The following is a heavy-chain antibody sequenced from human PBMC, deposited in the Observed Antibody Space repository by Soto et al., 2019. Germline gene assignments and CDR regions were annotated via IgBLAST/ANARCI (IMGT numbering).Heavy chain of an antibody. V-gene: IGHV1-18*04. D-gene: IGHD3-9*01. CDR1: GYPFIKYG. Sequence: QLQRVQSAAEVNKPGASVRVSCKAYGYPFIKYGISWIRQAPEQGLEWMGWIKVDSGYTNYAQKFQGRVTMTADTSSDTAVMELRSLRLDDTAVYFCATSYDTGFDPWGQGTLVSVSS. CDR3: ATSYDTGFDP. J-gene: IGHJ5*02. CDR2: IKVDSGYT.